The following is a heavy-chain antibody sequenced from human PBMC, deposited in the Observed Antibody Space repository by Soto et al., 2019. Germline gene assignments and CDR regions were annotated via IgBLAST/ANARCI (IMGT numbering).Heavy chain of an antibody. D-gene: IGHD3-3*01. J-gene: IGHJ4*02. CDR1: GYSFSNYE. CDR3: ARRQGTSNNFGVVTEDDY. Sequence: QVQLVQSGAELKKPGASVKVSCKASGYSFSNYEISWVRQAPGQGLEWMGWFSPNNGNTNYAQKFQGRVNMTTDTSTSTAYMEMRSPRSYDTAVYYCARRQGTSNNFGVVTEDDYWGQGTLVTVSS. V-gene: IGHV1-18*01. CDR2: FSPNNGNT.